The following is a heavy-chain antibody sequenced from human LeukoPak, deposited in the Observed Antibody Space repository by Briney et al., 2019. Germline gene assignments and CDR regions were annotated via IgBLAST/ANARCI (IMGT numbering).Heavy chain of an antibody. CDR1: GGSFSGYY. CDR3: ARGSSNIAALETAYPFDY. Sequence: SETLSLTCAVYGGSFSGYYWSWIRQPPGKGLEWIGEINHSGSTNYNPSLKSRVTISVDTSKNQFSLKLSSVTAADTAVYYCARGSSNIAALETAYPFDYWGQGTLVTVSS. V-gene: IGHV4-34*01. D-gene: IGHD6-13*01. CDR2: INHSGST. J-gene: IGHJ4*02.